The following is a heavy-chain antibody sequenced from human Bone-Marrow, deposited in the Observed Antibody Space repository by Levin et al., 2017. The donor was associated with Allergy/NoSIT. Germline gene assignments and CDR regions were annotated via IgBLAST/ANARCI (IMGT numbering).Heavy chain of an antibody. CDR1: GFTFSSYA. Sequence: GGSLRLSCAASGFTFSSYAMSWVRQAPGKGLEWVSVISGSGGSIHYADSVKGRFTMSRDTSKSTLYLQMDSLRAEDTAVYYCAKNSGSITRPIDYWGQGTLVTVSS. V-gene: IGHV3-23*01. CDR3: AKNSGSITRPIDY. CDR2: ISGSGGSI. J-gene: IGHJ4*02. D-gene: IGHD3-10*01.